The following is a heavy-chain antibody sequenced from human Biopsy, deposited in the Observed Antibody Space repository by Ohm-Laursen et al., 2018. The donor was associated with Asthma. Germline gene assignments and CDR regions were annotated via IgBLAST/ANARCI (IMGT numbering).Heavy chain of an antibody. CDR2: ISNDGANK. Sequence: SLRLSCTAFVLTFSSYGMVWVRLAPGKGLEWVALISNDGANKFYADSVQGRFTISRDNSKNTLYLQMRSLKIEDTAVYFCARQVKSTVFGVSYRKFDFWGQGTLVAVSS. CDR1: VLTFSSYG. D-gene: IGHD3-3*01. V-gene: IGHV3-30*03. J-gene: IGHJ4*02. CDR3: ARQVKSTVFGVSYRKFDF.